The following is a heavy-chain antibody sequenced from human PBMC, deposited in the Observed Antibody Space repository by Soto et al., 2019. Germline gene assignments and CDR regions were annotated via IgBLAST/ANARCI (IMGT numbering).Heavy chain of an antibody. Sequence: ASVKVSCKSSGYTFTDHYIHWVRQAPGPGLEWMGWINPKSGGTNYAQKFQGRVTMTRDTSISTAYLDLSGLSSNDTAMYFCARWGQEYCSGGSCSRHDIFYGMDVWREGTTVTVSS. D-gene: IGHD2-15*01. V-gene: IGHV1-2*02. CDR3: ARWGQEYCSGGSCSRHDIFYGMDV. CDR1: GYTFTDHY. J-gene: IGHJ6*04. CDR2: INPKSGGT.